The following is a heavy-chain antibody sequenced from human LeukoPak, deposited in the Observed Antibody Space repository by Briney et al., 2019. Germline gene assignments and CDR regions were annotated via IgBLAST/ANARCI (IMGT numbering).Heavy chain of an antibody. D-gene: IGHD2-21*02. CDR3: ARGLTGDLDY. Sequence: GASVKVSCKTSEYTFTGYYMHWVRQAPGQGLEWMGWINPNSGDTNYAQKFQGRVTVTRDTSISTGYMELSRLKSDDTAVYYCARGLTGDLDYWGQGTLVTVSS. J-gene: IGHJ4*02. CDR2: INPNSGDT. V-gene: IGHV1-2*02. CDR1: EYTFTGYY.